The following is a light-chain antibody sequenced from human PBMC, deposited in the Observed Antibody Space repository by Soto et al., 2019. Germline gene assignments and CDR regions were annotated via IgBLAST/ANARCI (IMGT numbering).Light chain of an antibody. V-gene: IGKV3-20*01. Sequence: EIVLTPSPGILSLSPGEGATLSCRASQSLINCFLAWYQQKPGQAPRLLIYGTSIRATGIPDRFSGSGSETDFTLTVNRLEPEDFAVYYCQQYEGSPITFGQGTRLEIK. J-gene: IGKJ5*01. CDR1: QSLINCF. CDR3: QQYEGSPIT. CDR2: GTS.